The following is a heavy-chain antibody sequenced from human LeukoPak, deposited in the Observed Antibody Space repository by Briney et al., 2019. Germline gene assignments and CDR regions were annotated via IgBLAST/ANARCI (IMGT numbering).Heavy chain of an antibody. J-gene: IGHJ6*02. Sequence: RWASVKVSCKASGYTFTGYYMHWVRQAPGQGLEWMGRINPNSGGTNYAQKFQGRVTMTRDTSISTAYMELSRLRSDDTAVYYCARASRIYDFWSGYYPPDVWGQGTTVTVSS. CDR1: GYTFTGYY. D-gene: IGHD3-3*01. CDR3: ARASRIYDFWSGYYPPDV. V-gene: IGHV1-2*06. CDR2: INPNSGGT.